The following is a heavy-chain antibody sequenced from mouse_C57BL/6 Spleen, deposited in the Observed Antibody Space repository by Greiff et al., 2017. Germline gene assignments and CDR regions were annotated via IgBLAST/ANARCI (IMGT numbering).Heavy chain of an antibody. CDR2: IDPSDSYT. CDR3: ARDYGSSYYDMDY. Sequence: QVQLQQPGAELVRPGTSVKLSCKASGYTFTSYWMHWVKQRPGHGLAWIGVIDPSDSYTNYNQKFKGKATLTVDTSSSTAYMQLISLTSEDSAVYYCARDYGSSYYDMDYWGQGTSVTVSS. V-gene: IGHV1-59*01. J-gene: IGHJ4*01. CDR1: GYTFTSYW. D-gene: IGHD1-1*01.